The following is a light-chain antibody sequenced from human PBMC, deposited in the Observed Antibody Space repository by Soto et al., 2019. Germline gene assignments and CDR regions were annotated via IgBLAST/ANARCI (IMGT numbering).Light chain of an antibody. CDR1: SSDVGHYNF. CDR3: SSYTATRTYV. J-gene: IGLJ1*01. Sequence: QSALTQPHSVSGSPGQSVTISCSGTSSDVGHYNFVSWYQHHPGKAPKLLIYDVTTRPSGVPDRFSGSKSGNTASLTISGLQAEDEGDYYCSSYTATRTYVFGTGTKLTVL. V-gene: IGLV2-11*01. CDR2: DVT.